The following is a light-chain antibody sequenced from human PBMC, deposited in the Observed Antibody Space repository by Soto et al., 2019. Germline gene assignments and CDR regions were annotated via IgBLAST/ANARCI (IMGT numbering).Light chain of an antibody. CDR1: QGIRNY. J-gene: IGKJ4*01. Sequence: DIQMTQSPSSLSASVGDRVTISCRASQGIRNYLAWYQQKPGKVPRLLIYGASTLHSGVPSRFSGSGSGTDFNLTISSLQPEDVATYYCQKYNSAPLTFGGGTKVEI. V-gene: IGKV1-27*01. CDR3: QKYNSAPLT. CDR2: GAS.